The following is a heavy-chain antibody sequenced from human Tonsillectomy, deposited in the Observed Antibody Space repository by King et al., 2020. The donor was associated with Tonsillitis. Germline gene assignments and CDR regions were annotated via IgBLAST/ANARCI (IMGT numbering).Heavy chain of an antibody. CDR1: GYTFTNYY. CDR2: INPSGGST. J-gene: IGHJ4*02. CDR3: TRNFVGGYSYGAFDY. Sequence: QLVQSGAEVKKPGASVKVSCKASGYTFTNYYIHWVRQAPRQGLEWMGIINPSGGSTRYAQKFQGRITLTRDTSTSTVHMDLSSLRSEDTAVYYCTRNFVGGYSYGAFDYWGQGNLVTVSS. D-gene: IGHD5-18*01. V-gene: IGHV1-46*03.